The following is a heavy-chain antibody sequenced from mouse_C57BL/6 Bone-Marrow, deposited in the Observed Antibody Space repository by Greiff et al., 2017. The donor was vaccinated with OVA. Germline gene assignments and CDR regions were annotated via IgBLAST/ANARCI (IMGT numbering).Heavy chain of an antibody. CDR3: ARTDGYSSWYFDV. V-gene: IGHV1-55*01. Sequence: QVQLQQPGAELVKPGASVQMSCKASGYTFTSYWITWVKQRPGQGLEWIGDIYPGSGSTNYNEKFKSKAPLTVDTSSSTAYMQLSSLTSEDSAVYYYARTDGYSSWYFDVWGTGTTVTVSS. J-gene: IGHJ1*03. D-gene: IGHD2-3*01. CDR2: IYPGSGST. CDR1: GYTFTSYW.